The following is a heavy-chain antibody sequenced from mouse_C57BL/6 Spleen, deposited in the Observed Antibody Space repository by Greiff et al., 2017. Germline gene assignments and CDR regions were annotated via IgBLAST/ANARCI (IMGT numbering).Heavy chain of an antibody. CDR3: AREVTGTDDY. Sequence: QVQLKESGAELVKPGASVKMSCKASGYTFTSYWITWVKQRPGQGLEWIGDIYPGSGSTNYNEKFKSKATLTVDTSSSTAYMQLSSLTSEDSAVYYCAREVTGTDDYWGQGTTLTVSS. V-gene: IGHV1-55*01. CDR1: GYTFTSYW. CDR2: IYPGSGST. J-gene: IGHJ2*01. D-gene: IGHD4-1*01.